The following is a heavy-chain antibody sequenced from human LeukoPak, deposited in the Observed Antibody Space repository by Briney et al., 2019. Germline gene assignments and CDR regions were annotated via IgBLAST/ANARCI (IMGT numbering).Heavy chain of an antibody. D-gene: IGHD6-6*01. V-gene: IGHV4-30-4*01. J-gene: IGHJ6*02. CDR3: VRDSIGAPGVNFYGMDV. Sequence: SETLSLTCTVSGRSIRSGDYYWSWIRQPPGKGLEWIGYIYYSGSTYYNPSLKSRVTISVDTSKNQFSLKLSSVTAADTAVYSLVRDSIGAPGVNFYGMDVWGQGTTVTVSS. CDR1: GRSIRSGDYY. CDR2: IYYSGST.